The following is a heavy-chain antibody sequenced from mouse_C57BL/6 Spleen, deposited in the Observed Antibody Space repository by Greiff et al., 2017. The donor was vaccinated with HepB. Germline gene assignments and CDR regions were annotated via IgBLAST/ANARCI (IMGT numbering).Heavy chain of an antibody. CDR3: ASFYDGYSPWFAY. D-gene: IGHD2-3*01. J-gene: IGHJ3*01. Sequence: VKLQESGAELARPGASVKLSCKASGYTFTSYGISWVKQRTGQGLEWIGEIYPRSGNTYYNEKFKGKATLTADKSSSTAYMELRSLTSEDSAVYFCASFYDGYSPWFAYWGQGTLVTVSA. CDR2: IYPRSGNT. V-gene: IGHV1-81*01. CDR1: GYTFTSYG.